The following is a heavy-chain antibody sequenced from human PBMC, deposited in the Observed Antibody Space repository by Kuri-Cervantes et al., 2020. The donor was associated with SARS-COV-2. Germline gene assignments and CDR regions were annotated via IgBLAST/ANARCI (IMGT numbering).Heavy chain of an antibody. J-gene: IGHJ6*02. Sequence: SETLSPTCHVFSASTTSGSHYWSWIRQPPGKGLECIGYIYYSGNTNYNPSLKSRVTISVDTSKNQFSLTLSSVTAADRAVYYCARVVLVVFWSGYSTHNYYYYGMDVWGQGTTVTVSS. V-gene: IGHV4-61*01. CDR1: SASTTSGSHY. CDR3: ARVVLVVFWSGYSTHNYYYYGMDV. D-gene: IGHD3-3*01. CDR2: IYYSGNT.